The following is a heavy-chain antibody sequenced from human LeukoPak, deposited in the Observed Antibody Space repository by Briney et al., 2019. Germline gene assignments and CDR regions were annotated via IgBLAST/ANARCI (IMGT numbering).Heavy chain of an antibody. J-gene: IGHJ5*02. Sequence: ASVKVTCKTSGYTFTDYYMHWVRQAPGQGLEWMGWISPNSGDTDIAQKFQGRVTMTRDTSIATSYMEVDSLTSDDTAVYYCARESACGTTNCLAPADWLDPWGQGTLVTVSS. V-gene: IGHV1-2*02. CDR1: GYTFTDYY. D-gene: IGHD2-2*01. CDR2: ISPNSGDT. CDR3: ARESACGTTNCLAPADWLDP.